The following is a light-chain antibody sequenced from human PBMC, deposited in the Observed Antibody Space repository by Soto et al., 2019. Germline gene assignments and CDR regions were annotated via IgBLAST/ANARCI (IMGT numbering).Light chain of an antibody. CDR1: QSVLDSSNNKNY. V-gene: IGKV4-1*01. J-gene: IGKJ4*01. Sequence: DIVMTQSPDSLAVSLGERATINCKSSQSVLDSSNNKNYLTWYQQKPGQPPKMLIYWASTRESGVPDRFSGGGSGTDFTLTISSLQAEDVAVYYCQQHSSNPLTFGGGTKVEIK. CDR3: QQHSSNPLT. CDR2: WAS.